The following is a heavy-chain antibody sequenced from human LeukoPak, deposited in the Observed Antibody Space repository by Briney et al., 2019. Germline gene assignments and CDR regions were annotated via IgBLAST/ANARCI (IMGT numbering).Heavy chain of an antibody. CDR2: ISPGDSDT. D-gene: IGHD3-10*01. CDR3: ARHLVIRSRNDAFDI. V-gene: IGHV5-51*01. Sequence: GESLKISCKGSGYSFTSYWIGWVRQMPGKGLEWMGIISPGDSDTRYSPSFQGQVTISADKSISTAYLQWSSLKASDTAMYYCARHLVIRSRNDAFDIWGQGTMVTVSS. J-gene: IGHJ3*02. CDR1: GYSFTSYW.